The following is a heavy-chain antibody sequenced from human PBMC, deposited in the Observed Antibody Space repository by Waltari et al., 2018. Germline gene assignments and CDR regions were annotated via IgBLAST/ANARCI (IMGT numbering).Heavy chain of an antibody. Sequence: LLVSGGGLAQPGGSLRLSCAASGFNFISYALSWVRQAPGKGLEWVSGISDSGVITKYADSVKGRFTVSRDNSKNTVFLHLNSLRAEDTAIYYCARHLYSIDYLELAKWGQGTLVTVSS. J-gene: IGHJ4*02. CDR3: ARHLYSIDYLELAK. V-gene: IGHV3-23*01. CDR2: ISDSGVIT. CDR1: GFNFISYA. D-gene: IGHD3-22*01.